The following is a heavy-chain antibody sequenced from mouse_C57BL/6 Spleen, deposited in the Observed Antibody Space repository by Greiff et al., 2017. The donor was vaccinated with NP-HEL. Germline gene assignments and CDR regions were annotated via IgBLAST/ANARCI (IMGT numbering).Heavy chain of an antibody. D-gene: IGHD3-3*01. J-gene: IGHJ4*01. CDR2: INPGSGGT. CDR3: GRDFPIRFAMDY. V-gene: IGHV1-54*01. Sequence: VQLQQSGAELVRPGTSVKVSCKASGYAFTSYWIEWVKQRPGQGLEWIGVINPGSGGTNYNEKFKGKATLTADTSSSTAYMQLSSLTSEDSAVYYCGRDFPIRFAMDYWGQGTSVTVAS. CDR1: GYAFTSYW.